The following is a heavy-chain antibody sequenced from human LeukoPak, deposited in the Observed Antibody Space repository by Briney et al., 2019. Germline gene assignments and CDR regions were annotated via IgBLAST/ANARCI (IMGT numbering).Heavy chain of an antibody. D-gene: IGHD3-3*01. J-gene: IGHJ4*02. CDR1: GGSISSSSYY. V-gene: IGHV4-39*01. CDR3: ATRSYTIFGEYYFDY. CDR2: IHYSGST. Sequence: SATLSRTCTVSGGSISSSSYYWGWIRQPPGKGLEWIGSIHYSGSTYYNPSLKSRVTISVDTSKNQFSLKLSSVTAADTAVYYCATRSYTIFGEYYFDYWGQGTLVTVSS.